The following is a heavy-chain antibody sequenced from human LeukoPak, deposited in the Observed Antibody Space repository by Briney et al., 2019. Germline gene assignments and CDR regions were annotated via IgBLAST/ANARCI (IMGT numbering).Heavy chain of an antibody. J-gene: IGHJ3*02. CDR2: IYHRGST. Sequence: SQTLSLTCAVSGGSISSGGYSWSWIRQPPGKGLEWTGYIYHRGSTYYNPSLKSRVTISVDRSKNQFSLKLSSVTAADTAVYYCARSLGYCSGGSCRDAFDIWGQGTMVTVSS. CDR3: ARSLGYCSGGSCRDAFDI. V-gene: IGHV4-30-2*01. D-gene: IGHD2-15*01. CDR1: GGSISSGGYS.